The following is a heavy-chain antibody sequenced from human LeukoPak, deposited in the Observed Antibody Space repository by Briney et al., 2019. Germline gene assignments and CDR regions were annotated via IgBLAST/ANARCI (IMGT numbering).Heavy chain of an antibody. V-gene: IGHV3-48*01. J-gene: IGHJ6*03. CDR3: AREKAYYYYMDV. CDR1: GFNFSIYS. CDR2: ITRSSTTI. Sequence: GGSLRLSCAASGFNFSIYSMNWVRQAPGKGLEWVSYITRSSTTIYYADSEKGRFTISRDNAKNSLYLQMNSLRAEDTAVYYCAREKAYYYYMDVWGKGTTVTVSS.